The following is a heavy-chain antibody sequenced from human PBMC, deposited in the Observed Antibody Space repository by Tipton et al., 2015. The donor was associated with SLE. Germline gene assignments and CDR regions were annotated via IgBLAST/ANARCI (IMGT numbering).Heavy chain of an antibody. CDR1: GGSISHSYYY. Sequence: TLSLTCTVSGGSISHSYYYWGWIRQPPGKGLEWIGRIYYSGCTYSNPSLKSRVTISGDTSKNQFSLKLSSVTAADTAVYYCARERYCSSSRCLTGYFYFLDVWGKGTTVTVSS. J-gene: IGHJ6*03. V-gene: IGHV4-39*07. CDR2: IYYSGCT. D-gene: IGHD2-2*01. CDR3: ARERYCSSSRCLTGYFYFLDV.